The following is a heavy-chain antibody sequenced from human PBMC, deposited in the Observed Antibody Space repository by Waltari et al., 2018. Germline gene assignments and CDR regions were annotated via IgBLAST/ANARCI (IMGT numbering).Heavy chain of an antibody. Sequence: QVQLQESGPGLVKPSETLSLTCTVSGGSISSYYWSWIRQPPGKGLEWIGYIYYSGGTNYNPSLKSRVTISVDTSKNQFSLKPSSVTAADTAVYYCASSYDIPLEYWGQGTLVTVSS. D-gene: IGHD3-9*01. CDR2: IYYSGGT. CDR3: ASSYDIPLEY. CDR1: GGSISSYY. V-gene: IGHV4-59*01. J-gene: IGHJ4*02.